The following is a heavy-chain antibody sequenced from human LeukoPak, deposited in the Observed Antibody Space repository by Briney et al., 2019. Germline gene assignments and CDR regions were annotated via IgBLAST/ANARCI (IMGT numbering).Heavy chain of an antibody. D-gene: IGHD6-13*01. CDR3: AKDSSGKIAAAGTDY. CDR2: ISGGGGST. CDR1: GFTFSSYA. V-gene: IGHV3-23*01. Sequence: GGSLRLSCAASGFTFSSYAMSWVRQAPGKGLEWVSAISGGGGSTYYADSVKGRFTISRDNSKNTLYLQMNSLRAEDTAVYYCAKDSSGKIAAAGTDYWGQGTLVTVSS. J-gene: IGHJ4*02.